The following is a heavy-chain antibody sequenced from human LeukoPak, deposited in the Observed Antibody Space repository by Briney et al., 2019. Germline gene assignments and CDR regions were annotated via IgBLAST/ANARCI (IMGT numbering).Heavy chain of an antibody. CDR2: IWYDGSNK. D-gene: IGHD6-13*01. J-gene: IGHJ6*02. Sequence: GGPLRLSCAASGFTFSSYGMHWVRQAPGKGLEWVAVIWYDGSNKYYADSVKGRFTISRDNSKNTLYLQTNSLRAEDTAVYYCARVRAAGTVSDYYYGMDVWGQGTTVTVSS. CDR1: GFTFSSYG. CDR3: ARVRAAGTVSDYYYGMDV. V-gene: IGHV3-33*01.